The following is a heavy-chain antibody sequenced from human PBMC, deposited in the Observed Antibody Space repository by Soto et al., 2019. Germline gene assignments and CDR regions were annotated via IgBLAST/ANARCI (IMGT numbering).Heavy chain of an antibody. V-gene: IGHV1-69*13. CDR2: IIPIFGTA. CDR3: ARAEGDFWSGYLPKDSYYYGMDV. Sequence: SVKVSCKASGGTFSSYAISWVRQAPGQGLEWMGGIIPIFGTANYAQKFQGRVTITADESTSTAYMELSSLRSEDTAVYYCARAEGDFWSGYLPKDSYYYGMDVWGQGTTVTVSS. D-gene: IGHD3-3*01. J-gene: IGHJ6*02. CDR1: GGTFSSYA.